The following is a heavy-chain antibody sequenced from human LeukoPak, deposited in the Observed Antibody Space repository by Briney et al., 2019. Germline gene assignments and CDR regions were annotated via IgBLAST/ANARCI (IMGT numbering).Heavy chain of an antibody. CDR3: ARPVLWFGESKGWFYP. Sequence: PSETLSLTCTVSGGSISSSSYYWGWIRQPPGKGLEWIGSIYYSGSTYYNPSLKSRVTISVDTSKNQFSLKLSSVTAADTAVYYCARPVLWFGESKGWFYPWGQGTLVTVSS. J-gene: IGHJ5*02. D-gene: IGHD3-10*01. V-gene: IGHV4-39*01. CDR2: IYYSGST. CDR1: GGSISSSSYY.